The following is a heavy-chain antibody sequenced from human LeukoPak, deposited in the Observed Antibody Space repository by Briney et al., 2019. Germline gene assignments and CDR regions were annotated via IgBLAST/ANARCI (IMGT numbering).Heavy chain of an antibody. CDR2: ISTDGSST. Sequence: GGSLRLSCAASGFTFTTYWMDWVRQAPGRGRVWVSRISTDGSSTTYADSVKGRFTISRDNAKNTLYLQMNSLRAEDTAVYYCAKGWLRLDFDYWGQGTLVTVSS. D-gene: IGHD5-12*01. CDR1: GFTFTTYW. CDR3: AKGWLRLDFDY. V-gene: IGHV3-74*03. J-gene: IGHJ4*02.